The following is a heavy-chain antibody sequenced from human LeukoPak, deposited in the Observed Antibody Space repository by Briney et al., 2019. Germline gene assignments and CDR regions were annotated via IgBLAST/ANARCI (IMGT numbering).Heavy chain of an antibody. CDR1: GGSMSSYY. CDR2: IYYGGST. CDR3: ARVGTSNWFDP. Sequence: PSESLSLTCTVSGGSMSSYYWSWIRQPPGKGLEWIGSIYYGGSTNYNPSLKNRVTISVDTSKNQFSLKLSSLTAADTAVYYCARVGTSNWFDPWGQGTPVTVS. J-gene: IGHJ5*02. V-gene: IGHV4-59*01. D-gene: IGHD3-10*01.